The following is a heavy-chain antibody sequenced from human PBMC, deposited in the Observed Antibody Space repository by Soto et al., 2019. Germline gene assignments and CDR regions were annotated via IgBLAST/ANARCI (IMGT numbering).Heavy chain of an antibody. Sequence: PGGSLRLSCGGSGFTFSRYAMNWVRQAPGKGLEWVSIISSRGDRTSYAESVKGRFTISRDDSKNTLFLHMNSLGAEDTAVYYCAKETGYSYGFQPNALDVWGQGTTVTVSS. V-gene: IGHV3-23*01. D-gene: IGHD5-18*01. CDR2: ISSRGDRT. CDR1: GFTFSRYA. J-gene: IGHJ6*02. CDR3: AKETGYSYGFQPNALDV.